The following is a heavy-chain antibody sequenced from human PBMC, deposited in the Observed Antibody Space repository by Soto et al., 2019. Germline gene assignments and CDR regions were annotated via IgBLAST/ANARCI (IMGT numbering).Heavy chain of an antibody. V-gene: IGHV3-7*03. CDR1: GFIFSTYW. CDR3: AREALGSSCLDY. D-gene: IGHD6-13*01. J-gene: IGHJ4*02. Sequence: VQLVESGGGVVQPGRSLRLSCAASGFIFSTYWMSWVRQAPGKGLEWVANIKEDGSEKYYVDSVKGRFTISRDNAKNSLYLQMNSLRAEDTAVYYCAREALGSSCLDYWGQGTLVSVSS. CDR2: IKEDGSEK.